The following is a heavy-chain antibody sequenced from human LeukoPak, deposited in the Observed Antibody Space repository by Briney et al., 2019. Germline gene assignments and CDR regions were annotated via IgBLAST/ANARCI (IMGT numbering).Heavy chain of an antibody. CDR1: GFSVSNNY. CDR3: ARGRGLGVVSPYFDY. D-gene: IGHD3-3*01. V-gene: IGHV3-53*01. CDR2: ISGDGRT. Sequence: GGSLRLSCVVSGFSVSNNYIIWVRQAPGNGLERVSVISGDGRTSHSASVRGRFTISRDNSKNIVSLQMNNLRAEDAAAYYCARGRGLGVVSPYFDYWGQGTLVTVSS. J-gene: IGHJ4*02.